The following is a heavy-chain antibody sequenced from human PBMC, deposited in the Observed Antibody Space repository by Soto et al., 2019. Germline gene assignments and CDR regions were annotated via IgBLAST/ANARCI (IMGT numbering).Heavy chain of an antibody. CDR2: ISYDGSNK. D-gene: IGHD2-2*01. J-gene: IGHJ4*02. V-gene: IGHV3-30*14. CDR1: GFTFNDYA. CDR3: ARDPLYRQESYHFDC. Sequence: QVQLVESGGGVVQPGKSLRLSCAASGFTFNDYAMYWVRQPPGKGLEWVAIISYDGSNKYYADSVKGRITISRDNSKNTLYLQMNNLRNDDTAVYYCARDPLYRQESYHFDCWGQGTLVTVSS.